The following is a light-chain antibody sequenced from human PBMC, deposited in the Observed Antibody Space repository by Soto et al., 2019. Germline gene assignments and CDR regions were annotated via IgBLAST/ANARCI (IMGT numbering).Light chain of an antibody. J-gene: IGKJ4*01. CDR2: GAT. V-gene: IGKV1-39*01. CDR1: QNINKF. Sequence: DIQLTQSPSSLSASVGDRVTITCRASQNINKFLNWYQHKPGKAPNLLIYGATSLPNGVPSRFSGSGSGTDFTLTIRSLQPEDYATYYCQQSFSTPPLTFGGGTKVEIK. CDR3: QQSFSTPPLT.